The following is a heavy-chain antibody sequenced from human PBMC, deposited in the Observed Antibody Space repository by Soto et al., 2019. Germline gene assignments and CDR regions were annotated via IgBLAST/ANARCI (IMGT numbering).Heavy chain of an antibody. D-gene: IGHD2-15*01. CDR1: GFTVSSNY. V-gene: IGHV3-66*01. Sequence: GSLRLSCAASGFTVSSNYMSWVRQAPGKGLEWVSVIYSGGSTYYADSVKGRFTISRDNSKNTLYLQMNSLRAEDTAVYYCVKAALDAFDIWGQGTMVTVSS. J-gene: IGHJ3*02. CDR2: IYSGGST. CDR3: VKAALDAFDI.